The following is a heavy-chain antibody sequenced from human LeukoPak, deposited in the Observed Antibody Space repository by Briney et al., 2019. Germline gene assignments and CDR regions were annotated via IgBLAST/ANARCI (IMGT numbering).Heavy chain of an antibody. CDR1: GFTFSSYS. V-gene: IGHV3-21*01. CDR2: ISSSSSYI. D-gene: IGHD3-22*01. J-gene: IGHJ4*02. Sequence: PGGSLRLSCAASGFTFSSYSMNWVRQAPGKGLEWVSSISSSSSYIYYADSVKGRFTISRDNAKNSLYLQMNSLRAEDTAVYYCARVMYYYDSSGYYSTDYWGQGTLVTVSS. CDR3: ARVMYYYDSSGYYSTDY.